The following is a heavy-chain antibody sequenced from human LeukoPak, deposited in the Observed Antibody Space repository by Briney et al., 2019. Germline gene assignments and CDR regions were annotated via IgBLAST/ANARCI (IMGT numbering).Heavy chain of an antibody. CDR3: ARGPSGLGFDP. CDR1: GYSISSGYY. D-gene: IGHD3-16*01. J-gene: IGHJ5*02. Sequence: SETLSLTCTVSGYSISSGYYWGWIRQPPGKGLEWIGSIYHSGSTYYNPSLKSRVTMSVDTSKNQFSLKLSSVTAADTAVYYCARGPSGLGFDPWGQGTLVTVSS. V-gene: IGHV4-38-2*02. CDR2: IYHSGST.